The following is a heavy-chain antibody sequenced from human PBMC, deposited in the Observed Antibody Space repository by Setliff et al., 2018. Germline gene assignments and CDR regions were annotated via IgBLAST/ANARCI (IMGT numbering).Heavy chain of an antibody. V-gene: IGHV4-61*05. CDR2: IYSSGTT. Sequence: PSETLSLTCSVFGDSLTKSSSWWGWIRQPAGKGLEWIGNIYSSGTTKYNPSLRSRVTISVDTSKRQLSLNLLSVTAADTAVYYCARMSRYSEFWSGYAEDYYSSYIDVWGTGATVTVSS. J-gene: IGHJ6*03. CDR1: GDSLTKSSSW. CDR3: ARMSRYSEFWSGYAEDYYSSYIDV. D-gene: IGHD3-3*01.